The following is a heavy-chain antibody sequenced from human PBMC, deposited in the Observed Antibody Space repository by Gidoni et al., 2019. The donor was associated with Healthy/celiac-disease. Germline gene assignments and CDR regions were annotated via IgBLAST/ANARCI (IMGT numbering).Heavy chain of an antibody. CDR1: GYTFTSYD. V-gene: IGHV1-8*01. J-gene: IGHJ6*02. CDR2: MNPNSGNT. D-gene: IGHD3-22*01. CDR3: ATFSPYYYDPDGGYYHYGMDV. Sequence: QVQLVQSGAEVKKPGASVKVSCKASGYTFTSYDINWVRQATGQGLEWMGWMNPNSGNTGYAQKFQCRVTMTRNTSISTAYMELSSLRSEDTAVYYCATFSPYYYDPDGGYYHYGMDVWGQGTTVTVSS.